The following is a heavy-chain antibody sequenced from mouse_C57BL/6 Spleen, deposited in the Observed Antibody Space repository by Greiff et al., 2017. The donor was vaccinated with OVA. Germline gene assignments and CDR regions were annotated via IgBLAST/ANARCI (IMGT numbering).Heavy chain of an antibody. J-gene: IGHJ4*01. D-gene: IGHD2-2*01. V-gene: IGHV5-4*01. CDR2: ISDGGSYT. CDR1: GFTFSSYA. Sequence: EVHLVESGGGLVKPGGSLKLSCAASGFTFSSYAMSWVRQTPEKRLEWVATISDGGSYTYYPDNVKGRFTISRDTAKNNLYLQMSHLKSEDTAMYYCARDRGYHGYDHYYAMDYWGQGTSVTVSS. CDR3: ARDRGYHGYDHYYAMDY.